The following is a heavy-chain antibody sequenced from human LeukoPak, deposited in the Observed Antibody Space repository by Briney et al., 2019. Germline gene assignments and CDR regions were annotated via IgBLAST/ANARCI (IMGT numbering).Heavy chain of an antibody. D-gene: IGHD5-12*01. CDR2: IYYSGST. CDR1: GGSISSYY. CDR3: ARRIVATAHWYFDL. V-gene: IGHV4-59*08. J-gene: IGHJ2*01. Sequence: PSETLSLTCTVSGGSISSYYWSWIRQPPGKGLEWIGYIYYSGSTNYNPSLKSRVTISVDTSKNQFSLKLSSMTAADTAVYYCARRIVATAHWYFDLWGRGTLVTVSS.